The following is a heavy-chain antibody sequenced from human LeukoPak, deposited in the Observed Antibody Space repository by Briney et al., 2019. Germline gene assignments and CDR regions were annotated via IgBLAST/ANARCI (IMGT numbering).Heavy chain of an antibody. D-gene: IGHD6-6*01. V-gene: IGHV4-61*08. Sequence: SETLSLTCTVSGGSISSGDYYWSWIRQHPGKGLEWIGYIYYSGSTNYNPSLKSRVTISVDTSKNQFSLNLSSVTAADTAVYYCARHDPRGEPARLGFFDYWGQGTLVTVSS. CDR3: ARHDPRGEPARLGFFDY. CDR1: GGSISSGDYY. CDR2: IYYSGST. J-gene: IGHJ4*02.